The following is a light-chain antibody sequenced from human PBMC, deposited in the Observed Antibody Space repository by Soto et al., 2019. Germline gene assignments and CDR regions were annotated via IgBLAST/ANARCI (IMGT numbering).Light chain of an antibody. CDR2: DAS. V-gene: IGKV1-5*01. CDR1: QSISRS. Sequence: DIQMTQSPSTLSASVGDRVTITCRASQSISRSLAWYQQKPGKAPNLLIFDASSLESGVPSRFSGSGFGTEFTLTISSLQPDDFATYCCQQYSSFLLTFGPGTTVDIK. CDR3: QQYSSFLLT. J-gene: IGKJ3*01.